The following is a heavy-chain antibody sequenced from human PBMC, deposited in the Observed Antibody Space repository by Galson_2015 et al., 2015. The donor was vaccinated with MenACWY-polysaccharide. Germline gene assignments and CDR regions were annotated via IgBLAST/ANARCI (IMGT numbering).Heavy chain of an antibody. D-gene: IGHD4-17*01. V-gene: IGHV3-53*01. J-gene: IGHJ4*02. CDR1: GFTVSNNY. CDR2: IYSGGCT. CDR3: ASNGDQGY. Sequence: SLRLSCAASGFTVSNNYMNWFRQTPEKGLEWVSLIYSGGCTHYADSVKGRFTISRDSSKNTLYLQMNSLRAEDTAWYYCASNGDQGYWVQGTLVTVAS.